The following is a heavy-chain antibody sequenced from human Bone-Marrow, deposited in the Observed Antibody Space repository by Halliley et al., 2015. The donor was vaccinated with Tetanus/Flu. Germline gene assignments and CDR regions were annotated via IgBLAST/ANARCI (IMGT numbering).Heavy chain of an antibody. D-gene: IGHD6-13*01. CDR1: GYSFTTYW. CDR3: AALIAASHFTDY. Sequence: QLVQSGAEVKKPGESLRISCKGSGYSFTTYWIGWVRQVPGKGLELMGIIYPGDSDTRYSPSFQGQVIISADKSVNTACLQWSTLKASDTAMYYCAALIAASHFTDYWGPGTLVTVSS. V-gene: IGHV5-51*01. J-gene: IGHJ4*02. CDR2: IYPGDSDT.